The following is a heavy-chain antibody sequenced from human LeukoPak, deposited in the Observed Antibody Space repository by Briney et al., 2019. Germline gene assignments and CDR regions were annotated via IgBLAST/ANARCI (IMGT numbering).Heavy chain of an antibody. J-gene: IGHJ4*02. D-gene: IGHD6-25*01. CDR3: ARGPPAENLFVF. Sequence: PGGSLRLSCTASGFTVSHNYMHWVRQAPGKGLEWVSVIHSGGSSYHADSVKGRFTISRDNSKNTVFLQLNSLRAEDTAVYYCARGPPAENLFVFGGQGTLVTVPS. CDR2: IHSGGSS. V-gene: IGHV3-53*01. CDR1: GFTVSHNY.